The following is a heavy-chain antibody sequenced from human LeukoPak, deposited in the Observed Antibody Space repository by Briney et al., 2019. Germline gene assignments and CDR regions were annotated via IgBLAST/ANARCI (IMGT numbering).Heavy chain of an antibody. Sequence: GGSLRLSCAASGFTFNSYAMNWVRQAPGKGLEWVSGISADGGVKDYTDSVKGRFIISRDSSKNTLSLQMNSLGAEDTAVYFCAGSGAGEDYFDYWGQGTLVTVSS. V-gene: IGHV3-23*01. J-gene: IGHJ4*02. CDR3: AGSGAGEDYFDY. CDR2: ISADGGVK. CDR1: GFTFNSYA. D-gene: IGHD3-10*01.